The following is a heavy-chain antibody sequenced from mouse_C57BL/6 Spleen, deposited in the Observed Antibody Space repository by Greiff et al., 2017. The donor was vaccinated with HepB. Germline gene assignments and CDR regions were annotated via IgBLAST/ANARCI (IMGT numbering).Heavy chain of an antibody. CDR2: ISYDGSN. CDR1: GYSITSGYY. CDR3: ARGGGYDYQAWFAY. Sequence: VQLKQSGPGLVKPSQSLSLTCSVTGYSITSGYYWNWIRQFPGNKLEWMGYISYDGSNNYNPSLKNRIPITRDTSKNQFFLKLNSVTTEDTATYYCARGGGYDYQAWFAYWGQGTLVTVSA. J-gene: IGHJ3*01. D-gene: IGHD2-4*01. V-gene: IGHV3-6*01.